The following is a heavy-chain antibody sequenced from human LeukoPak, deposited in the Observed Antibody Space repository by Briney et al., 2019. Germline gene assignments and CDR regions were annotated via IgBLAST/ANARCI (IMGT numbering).Heavy chain of an antibody. CDR3: ARDPVRDGYPYSFDY. CDR2: IWYDGSNK. D-gene: IGHD5-24*01. CDR1: GFIFSSHG. V-gene: IGHV3-33*01. J-gene: IGHJ4*02. Sequence: GRSLRLSCAASGFIFSSHGMHWVRQAPGKGPEWVAVIWYDGSNKYYADSVKGRFTISRDNSKNTLYLQMDSLRGEDTAVYYCARDPVRDGYPYSFDYWGQGTLVTVSS.